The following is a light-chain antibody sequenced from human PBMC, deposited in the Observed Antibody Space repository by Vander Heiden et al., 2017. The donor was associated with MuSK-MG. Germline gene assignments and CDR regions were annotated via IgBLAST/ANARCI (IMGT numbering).Light chain of an antibody. V-gene: IGLV2-8*01. CDR1: SSDVGDYNF. CDR3: SSYAGSNNLV. Sequence: QSALTQPPSASGSPGQSVTISCTGTSSDVGDYNFVSWYQQHPGKAPKLMIYAVSKRPSGVPDRFSGSKSGNTASLTVSGLQAEDEADYYCSSYAGSNNLVFGGGTKLTV. J-gene: IGLJ2*01. CDR2: AVS.